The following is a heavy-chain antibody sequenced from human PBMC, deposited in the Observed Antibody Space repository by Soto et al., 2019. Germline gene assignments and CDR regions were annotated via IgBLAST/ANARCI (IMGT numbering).Heavy chain of an antibody. CDR1: GYTFTSYG. CDR3: VSDRDRSGSLSGY. V-gene: IGHV1-18*01. Sequence: ASVEVSCKASGYTFTSYGISWVRQAPGQGLEWMGWSSSYNANANYAQRLQGRVTMTTDKYTSTAYMVLRSLRSDDTAVYYCVSDRDRSGSLSGYWGQGTLVTVSS. CDR2: SSSYNANA. J-gene: IGHJ4*02. D-gene: IGHD1-26*01.